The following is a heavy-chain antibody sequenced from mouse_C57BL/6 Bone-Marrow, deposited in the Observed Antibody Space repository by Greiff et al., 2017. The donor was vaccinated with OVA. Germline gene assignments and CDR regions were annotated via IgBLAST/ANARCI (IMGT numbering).Heavy chain of an antibody. J-gene: IGHJ3*01. D-gene: IGHD2-4*01. CDR1: GYTFTDYE. CDR3: TPYDYPLLAY. Sequence: VQLQQSGAELVRPGASVTLSCKASGYTFTDYEMHWVKQTPVHGLEWIGAIDPETGGPAYNQKFKGKAILTADKSSSTAYMELRSLTSEDSAVYYCTPYDYPLLAYWGQGTLVTVSA. V-gene: IGHV1-15*01. CDR2: IDPETGGP.